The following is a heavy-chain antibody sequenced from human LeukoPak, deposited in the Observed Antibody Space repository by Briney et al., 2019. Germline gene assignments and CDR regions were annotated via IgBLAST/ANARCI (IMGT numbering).Heavy chain of an antibody. Sequence: VASVKVSCKASGYTFTSYYMHWVRQAPGQGLEWMGIINPTGSSTLYAQKFQGRVTMTRDMSTTTDYMELSSLRSDDTAVYYCASRAYGDKHGGFDYWGQGTLVTVSS. D-gene: IGHD4-17*01. CDR3: ASRAYGDKHGGFDY. CDR1: GYTFTSYY. V-gene: IGHV1-46*01. CDR2: INPTGSST. J-gene: IGHJ4*02.